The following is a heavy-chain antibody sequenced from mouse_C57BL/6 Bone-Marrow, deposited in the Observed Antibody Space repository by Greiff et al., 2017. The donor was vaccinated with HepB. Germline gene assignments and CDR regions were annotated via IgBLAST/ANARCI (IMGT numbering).Heavy chain of an antibody. CDR3: ARGVVLRSRGAMDY. CDR1: GYTFTSYG. D-gene: IGHD1-1*01. Sequence: QVQLQQSGAELARPGASVKLSCKASGYTFTSYGISWVKQRTGQGLEWIGEIYPRSGNTYYNEKFKGKATLTADKSSSTAYMELRSLTSEDSAVYFCARGVVLRSRGAMDYWGQGTSVTVSS. CDR2: IYPRSGNT. V-gene: IGHV1-81*01. J-gene: IGHJ4*01.